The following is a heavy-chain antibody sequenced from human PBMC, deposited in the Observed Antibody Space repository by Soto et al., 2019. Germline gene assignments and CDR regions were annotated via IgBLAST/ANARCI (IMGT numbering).Heavy chain of an antibody. J-gene: IGHJ4*02. CDR1: GGSMSGYH. CDR3: ARDSLRLTLFDY. Sequence: PSETLSLTGTVCGGSMSGYHCSWVRQPAWKGLEWIGRVHSTGITDYNPSVESRITVSLDTSKKQFSLKLKSVTAADTALYFCARDSLRLTLFDYLGQGILLTVSS. CDR2: VHSTGIT. V-gene: IGHV4-4*07.